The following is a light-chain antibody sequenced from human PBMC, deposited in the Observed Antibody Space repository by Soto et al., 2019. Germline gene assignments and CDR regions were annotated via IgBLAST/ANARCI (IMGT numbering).Light chain of an antibody. CDR1: QSVGDN. CDR2: GAS. J-gene: IGKJ5*01. V-gene: IGKV3-15*01. CDR3: QQYNNWPIT. Sequence: EIVMTQSPATLSVSPGERVTLSCRSSQSVGDNLAWFQQKPGQGPRLLIYGASTRATGIPVRFSGSGSETDFTLTISSLRSEDSAVYLCQQYNNWPITFGQGTRLEIK.